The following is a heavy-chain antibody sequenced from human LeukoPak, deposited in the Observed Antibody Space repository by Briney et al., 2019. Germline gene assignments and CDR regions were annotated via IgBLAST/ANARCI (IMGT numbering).Heavy chain of an antibody. Sequence: GGSLRLSCAASGLTFSNAWMNWVRQAPGKGLEWVSYISSSGSTIYYADSVKGRFTISRDNAKNSLYLQMNSLRAEDTAVYYCARNPRYAFDIWGQGTMVTVSS. CDR1: GLTFSNAW. V-gene: IGHV3-11*04. CDR2: ISSSGSTI. CDR3: ARNPRYAFDI. J-gene: IGHJ3*02.